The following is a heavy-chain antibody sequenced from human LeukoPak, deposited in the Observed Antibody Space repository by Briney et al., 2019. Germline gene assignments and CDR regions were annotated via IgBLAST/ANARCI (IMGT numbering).Heavy chain of an antibody. CDR3: AARKVRGVWFYLDY. D-gene: IGHD3-10*01. CDR2: IYDDNT. V-gene: IGHV3-23*01. CDR1: GFTVSAYA. Sequence: GVSLRLSCAASGFTVSAYAMAWVRQAPGKGLEWVSTIYDDNTYYADSVKGRFAISTDNSKNTLYLQMNSLRVEDTAVYFCAARKVRGVWFYLDYWGQGTLVTVSS. J-gene: IGHJ4*02.